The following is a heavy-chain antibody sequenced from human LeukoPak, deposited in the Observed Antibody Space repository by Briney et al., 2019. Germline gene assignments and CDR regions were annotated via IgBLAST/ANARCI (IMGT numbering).Heavy chain of an antibody. CDR2: IYSGGST. V-gene: IGHV3-53*01. CDR3: ARRRTMVSPFDY. Sequence: GGSLRLSCAASGFTVSSNYMTWVRQAPGKGLEWVSVIYSGGSTYYAGSVKGRFTISRDNSKNTLYLQMNSLGAEDTAVYYCARRRTMVSPFDYWGQGTLVTVSS. CDR1: GFTVSSNY. D-gene: IGHD5-18*01. J-gene: IGHJ4*02.